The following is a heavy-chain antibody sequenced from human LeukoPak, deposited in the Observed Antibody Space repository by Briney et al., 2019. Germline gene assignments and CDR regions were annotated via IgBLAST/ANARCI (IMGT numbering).Heavy chain of an antibody. J-gene: IGHJ6*02. V-gene: IGHV4-59*12. D-gene: IGHD3-16*01. CDR1: GGSISSYY. CDR2: IYYSGST. Sequence: TSETLSLTCTVSGGSISSYYWSWIRQPPGKGLEWIGYIYYSGSTNYNPSLKSRVTISVDTSKNQFSLKLSSVTAADTAVYYCARGRIIGSDYVTPAPSPPIYYYYYGMDVWGQGTTVTVSS. CDR3: ARGRIIGSDYVTPAPSPPIYYYYYGMDV.